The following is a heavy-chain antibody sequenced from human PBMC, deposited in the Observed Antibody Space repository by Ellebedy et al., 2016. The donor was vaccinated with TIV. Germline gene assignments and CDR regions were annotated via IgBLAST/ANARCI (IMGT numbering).Heavy chain of an antibody. D-gene: IGHD3-10*01. CDR2: IIPSLGTP. J-gene: IGHJ6*02. V-gene: IGHV1-69*13. CDR1: GGTFSRYA. CDR3: AKDLGDYFSSRSGGMDV. Sequence: AASVKVSCKAYGGTFSRYALNWVRQAPGQGLEWMGGIIPSLGTPVYAQKFQGRVTIIADESTSTVDIEVSSLRFEDTAVYYCAKDLGDYFSSRSGGMDVWGQGTTVTVSS.